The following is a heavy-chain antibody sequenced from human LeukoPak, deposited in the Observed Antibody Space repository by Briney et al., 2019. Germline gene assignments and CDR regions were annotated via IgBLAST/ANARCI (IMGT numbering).Heavy chain of an antibody. J-gene: IGHJ3*02. CDR1: GFTFDDYA. V-gene: IGHV3-9*03. Sequence: PGGSLRLSCAASGFTFDDYAMHWVWQAPGKGLEWVSGISWNSGSIGYADSVKGRFTISRDNAKNSLYLHMNSLRAEDMALYYCASQKLGYCSGGSCYGDAFDIWGQGTMVTVSS. CDR2: ISWNSGSI. CDR3: ASQKLGYCSGGSCYGDAFDI. D-gene: IGHD2-15*01.